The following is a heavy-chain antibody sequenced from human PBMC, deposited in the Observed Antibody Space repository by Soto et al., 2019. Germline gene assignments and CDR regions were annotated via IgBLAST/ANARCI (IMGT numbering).Heavy chain of an antibody. Sequence: QVQLQQSGPGLVKPSQTLSLTCDISGDSVSSNSAAWNWIRQTPSRVLEWLGRTYYRSKWYINYAVSVKSRITVNPDTSKNQFSLQLNSVTPEDTAVYYCARGSWDDVTGHYYMDVWGKGTTVTVSS. CDR1: GDSVSSNSAA. D-gene: IGHD1-1*01. CDR3: ARGSWDDVTGHYYMDV. CDR2: TYYRSKWYI. J-gene: IGHJ6*03. V-gene: IGHV6-1*01.